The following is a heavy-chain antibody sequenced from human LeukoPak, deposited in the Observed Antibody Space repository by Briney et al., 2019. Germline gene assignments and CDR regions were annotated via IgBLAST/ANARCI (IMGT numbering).Heavy chain of an antibody. CDR2: ISYDGSNK. Sequence: GSLRLSCAASGFTFSSYAMHWVRQAPGKGLEWVAVISYDGSNKYYADSVKGRFTISRDNSKNTLYLQMNSLRPEDTAVYYCAREGYYDSSGYSWGQGTLVTVAS. D-gene: IGHD3-22*01. CDR3: AREGYYDSSGYS. J-gene: IGHJ5*02. CDR1: GFTFSSYA. V-gene: IGHV3-30-3*01.